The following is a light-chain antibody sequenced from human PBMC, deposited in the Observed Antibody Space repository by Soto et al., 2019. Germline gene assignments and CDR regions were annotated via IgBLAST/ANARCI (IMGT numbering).Light chain of an antibody. CDR2: DVS. Sequence: LTQPASVSGSPGQSITISCTGTSSDVGGYNYVSWYQHYPGKAPKLMIYDVSNRPSGVSNRFSGSKSGNTASLTISGLQADDEADSSSTSYRSSNTYVFGTGTKVTV. CDR1: SSDVGGYNY. V-gene: IGLV2-14*03. CDR3: TSYRSSNTYV. J-gene: IGLJ1*01.